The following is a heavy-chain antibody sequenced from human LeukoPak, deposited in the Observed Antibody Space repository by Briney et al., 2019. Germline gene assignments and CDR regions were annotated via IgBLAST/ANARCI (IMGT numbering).Heavy chain of an antibody. CDR1: GFTFSTYT. Sequence: GGSLRLSCAASGFTFSTYTMNWVRQAPGKGLEWVSSISASTSYINYADSVKGRFTISRDNAENSLYLQMNSLRAEDTAVYYCARDRGADYWGQGTLVTVPS. CDR3: ARDRGADY. V-gene: IGHV3-21*01. D-gene: IGHD5-12*01. CDR2: ISASTSYI. J-gene: IGHJ4*02.